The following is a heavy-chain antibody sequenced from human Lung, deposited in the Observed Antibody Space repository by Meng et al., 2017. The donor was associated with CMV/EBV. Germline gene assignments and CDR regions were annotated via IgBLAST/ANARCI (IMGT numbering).Heavy chain of an antibody. V-gene: IGHV1-69*10. CDR3: ARWIFGLAVGNFGLDV. Sequence: SXXFSXKASGGSLSISWVRQAPGQGLEWVGGIRPILGRANYAQKFQGRVTISADKFTTTAYMELSSLRSEDTAVYYCARWIFGLAVGNFGLDVWGQGTTVTVSS. J-gene: IGHJ6*01. CDR1: GGSLS. CDR2: IRPILGRA. D-gene: IGHD3/OR15-3a*01.